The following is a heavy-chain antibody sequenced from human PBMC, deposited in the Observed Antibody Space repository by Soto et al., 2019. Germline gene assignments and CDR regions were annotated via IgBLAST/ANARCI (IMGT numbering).Heavy chain of an antibody. Sequence: SETLSLTCTVSGGSISSSSYYWCWIRQPPGKGLEWIGSIYYSGSTYYNPSLKSRVTISVDTSKNQFSLKLSPVTAADTAVYYCARHSPNTMIVVDIFDYWGQGTLVTVSS. CDR3: ARHSPNTMIVVDIFDY. J-gene: IGHJ4*02. D-gene: IGHD3-22*01. CDR1: GGSISSSSYY. CDR2: IYYSGST. V-gene: IGHV4-39*01.